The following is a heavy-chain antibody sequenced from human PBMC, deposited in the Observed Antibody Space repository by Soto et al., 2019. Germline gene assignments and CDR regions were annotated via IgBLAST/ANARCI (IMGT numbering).Heavy chain of an antibody. V-gene: IGHV3-48*03. J-gene: IGHJ3*02. CDR3: AREGSDDTFDI. CDR1: GFTFSTYE. CDR2: ISSSGSSI. D-gene: IGHD1-26*01. Sequence: GGSLRLSCAASGFTFSTYEMNWVRQAPGKGLEWVSYISSSGSSIYYADSVKGRFTMSRDNAKNSLYLQMNSLRGEDTAVYYCAREGSDDTFDIWGQGTMVTVSS.